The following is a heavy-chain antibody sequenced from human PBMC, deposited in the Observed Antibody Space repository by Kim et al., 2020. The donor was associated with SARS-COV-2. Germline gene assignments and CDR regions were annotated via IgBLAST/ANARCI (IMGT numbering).Heavy chain of an antibody. CDR1: GYTFTGYY. V-gene: IGHV1-2*06. D-gene: IGHD3-10*02. CDR2: INPNSGST. CDR3: ALALPTFVSRFGMHV. Sequence: ASVKVSCKASGYTFTGYYMHWVRQAPGQGLEWMVRINPNSGSTNYAQKFQGRVTMTSSPSITTSYIDLLLLRSAYPAFYSCALALPTFVSRFGMHVW. J-gene: IGHJ6*01.